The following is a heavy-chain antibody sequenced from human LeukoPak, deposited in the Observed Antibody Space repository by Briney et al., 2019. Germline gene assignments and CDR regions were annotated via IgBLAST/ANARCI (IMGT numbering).Heavy chain of an antibody. CDR2: ISSSSSYI. J-gene: IGHJ4*02. Sequence: GGSLRLSCAASGFTFSTYSMSWVRQAPGKGLEWVSSISSSSSYIYYADSVKGRFTISRGNAKNSLYLQMNSLRAEDTAVCYCARAASDYGDYDIDYWGQGTLVTVSS. CDR3: ARAASDYGDYDIDY. D-gene: IGHD4-17*01. V-gene: IGHV3-21*01. CDR1: GFTFSTYS.